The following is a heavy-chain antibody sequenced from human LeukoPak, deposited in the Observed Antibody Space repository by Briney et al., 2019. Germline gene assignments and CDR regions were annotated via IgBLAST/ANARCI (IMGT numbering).Heavy chain of an antibody. D-gene: IGHD6-13*01. Sequence: ASVRVSCKASGYTFTSYGISWVRQAPGQGLEWMGWISPYNGNTNYVQKFQDRVTMTTDTSTSTAYMELRSLGSDDTAVYYCARDRSSSWYYFDSWGQGTLVTVSS. J-gene: IGHJ4*02. CDR2: ISPYNGNT. V-gene: IGHV1-18*01. CDR3: ARDRSSSWYYFDS. CDR1: GYTFTSYG.